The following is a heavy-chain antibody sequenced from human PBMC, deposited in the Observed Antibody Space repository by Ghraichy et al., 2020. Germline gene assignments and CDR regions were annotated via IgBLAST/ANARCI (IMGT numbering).Heavy chain of an antibody. V-gene: IGHV4-34*01. CDR2: INHSGNT. D-gene: IGHD1-26*01. CDR3: ASIVGATSEGFGPNWFDP. J-gene: IGHJ5*02. Sequence: SETLSLTCAVYGGSFSGYYWSWIRQPPGKGLEWIGEINHSGNTNYNPSLKSRVTISVDTSKNQFSLKLSSVTAADTAVYYCASIVGATSEGFGPNWFDPWGQGTLVTVSS. CDR1: GGSFSGYY.